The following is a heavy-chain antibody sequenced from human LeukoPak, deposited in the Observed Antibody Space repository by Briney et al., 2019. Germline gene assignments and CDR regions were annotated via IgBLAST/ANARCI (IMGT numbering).Heavy chain of an antibody. CDR2: IYYSGST. V-gene: IGHV4-39*07. CDR3: ARIPKGYSGQALPIDY. CDR1: GGSISSSSYY. Sequence: SETLSLTCTVSGGSISSSSYYWGWIRQPPGKGLEWIGSIYYSGSTYYNPSLKSRVTISVDTSKNQFSLKLSSVTAADTAVYYCARIPKGYSGQALPIDYWGQGTLVTVSS. D-gene: IGHD5-12*01. J-gene: IGHJ4*02.